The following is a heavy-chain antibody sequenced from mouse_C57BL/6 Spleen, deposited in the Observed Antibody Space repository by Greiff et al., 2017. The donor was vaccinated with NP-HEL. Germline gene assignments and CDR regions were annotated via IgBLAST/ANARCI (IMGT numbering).Heavy chain of an antibody. D-gene: IGHD4-1*01. CDR2: IYPRSGNT. Sequence: VQLQQSGAELARPGASVKLSCKASGYTFTSYGISWVKQRTGQGLEWIGEIYPRSGNTYYNEKFKGKATLTADKSSSTAYMELRSLTSEDSAVYFCARFELTGYYFDYWGQSTTLTVSS. CDR3: ARFELTGYYFDY. CDR1: GYTFTSYG. J-gene: IGHJ2*01. V-gene: IGHV1-81*01.